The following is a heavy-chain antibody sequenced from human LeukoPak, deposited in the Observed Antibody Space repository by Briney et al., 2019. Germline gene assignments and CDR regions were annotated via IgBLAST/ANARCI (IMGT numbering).Heavy chain of an antibody. CDR3: GRLGCSSAPRYHAAFDI. V-gene: IGHV5-51*01. J-gene: IGHJ3*02. Sequence: GESLKISCKGSGYSFTSYWIGWVRQMPGKGLEWMGIIYPGDSDTTYSPSFQGHVTISADKSISTAYLQWSSLKASDTAMYYCGRLGCSSAPRYHAAFDIWGQGTMVTVSS. CDR1: GYSFTSYW. D-gene: IGHD2-2*01. CDR2: IYPGDSDT.